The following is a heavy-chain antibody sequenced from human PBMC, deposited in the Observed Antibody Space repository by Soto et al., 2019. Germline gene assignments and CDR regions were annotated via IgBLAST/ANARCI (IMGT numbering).Heavy chain of an antibody. J-gene: IGHJ5*02. CDR3: AKAYSNSWPNDWFDP. V-gene: IGHV3-23*01. CDR2: ITGSGAGS. D-gene: IGHD6-13*01. CDR1: GFTFSSYA. Sequence: EVPLLESGGGWLQPGGSLRLSFEASGFTFSSYAMHWVRQAPGKGLEWVSGITGSGAGSYYSDYVKGRFTISRDNSTSTLYLQMNSLRAEDTAVYYCAKAYSNSWPNDWFDPLGQGTLVTVSS.